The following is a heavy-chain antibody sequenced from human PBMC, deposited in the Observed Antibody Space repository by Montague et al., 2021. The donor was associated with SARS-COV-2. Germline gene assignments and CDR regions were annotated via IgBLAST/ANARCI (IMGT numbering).Heavy chain of an antibody. Sequence: SETLSLTCTVSGGSINDHYRSWIRQSPGKGLEWIGYISSNGKTNYNPSLKSRVTLSADASRNECSLKLDSVTAADTAVYFCARRGYYDSAGYHWHLDLWGRGMLVTVSS. J-gene: IGHJ2*01. CDR2: ISSNGKT. CDR1: GGSINDHY. D-gene: IGHD3-22*01. CDR3: ARRGYYDSAGYHWHLDL. V-gene: IGHV4-4*09.